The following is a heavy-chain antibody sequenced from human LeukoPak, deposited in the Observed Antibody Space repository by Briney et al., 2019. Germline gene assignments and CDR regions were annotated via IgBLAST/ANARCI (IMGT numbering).Heavy chain of an antibody. CDR3: ARDSDSSGPNWFDP. Sequence: GGSLRLSCAASGFTFSSYAMHWVRQAPGKGLKWVAVISYDGSNKYYADSVKGRFTISRDNSKNTLYLQMNSLRAEDTAVYYCARDSDSSGPNWFDPWGQGTLVTVSS. J-gene: IGHJ5*02. V-gene: IGHV3-30-3*01. CDR2: ISYDGSNK. CDR1: GFTFSSYA. D-gene: IGHD3-22*01.